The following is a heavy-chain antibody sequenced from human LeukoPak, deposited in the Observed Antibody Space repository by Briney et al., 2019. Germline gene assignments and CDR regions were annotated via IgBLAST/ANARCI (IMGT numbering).Heavy chain of an antibody. J-gene: IGHJ6*03. CDR3: ASPPIVVVPAAELDYYYYYMDV. CDR1: GGSISSSSYY. Sequence: SETLSLTCTVSGGSISSSSYYWGWIRQPPGKGLEWIGSIYYSGSTYYNLSLKSRVTISVDTSKNQFSLKLSSVTAADTAVYYCASPPIVVVPAAELDYYYYYMDVWGKGTTVTVSS. CDR2: IYYSGST. V-gene: IGHV4-39*01. D-gene: IGHD2-2*01.